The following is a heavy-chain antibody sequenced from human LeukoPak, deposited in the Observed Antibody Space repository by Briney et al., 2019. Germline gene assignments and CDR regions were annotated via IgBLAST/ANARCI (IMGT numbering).Heavy chain of an antibody. V-gene: IGHV3-23*01. CDR1: GFAFSFFA. CDR3: AKVRSGWYVLDY. D-gene: IGHD6-19*01. CDR2: ITDSGDTT. Sequence: PGGSLRLSCEASGFAFSFFAMSWLRQAPGKGLEWVSIITDSGDTTSYADSAKGRFTISRDNSKNTLFLQMNNLRAEDTAVYYCAKVRSGWYVLDYWGQGTLVTVSS. J-gene: IGHJ4*02.